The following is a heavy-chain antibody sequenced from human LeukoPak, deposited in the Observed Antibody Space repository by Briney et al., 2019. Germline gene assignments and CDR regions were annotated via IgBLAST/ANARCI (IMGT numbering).Heavy chain of an antibody. CDR1: GFTFSSYA. CDR3: ARDPGDYGAYYFDY. CDR2: ISYDGSNK. D-gene: IGHD4-17*01. Sequence: GRSLRLSCAASGFTFSSYAMHWVRQAPGKGLEWVAVISYDGSNKYYADSVKGRFTISRDNAKNSLYLQMNSLRAEDTAVYYCARDPGDYGAYYFDYWGQGTLVTVSS. V-gene: IGHV3-30-3*01. J-gene: IGHJ4*02.